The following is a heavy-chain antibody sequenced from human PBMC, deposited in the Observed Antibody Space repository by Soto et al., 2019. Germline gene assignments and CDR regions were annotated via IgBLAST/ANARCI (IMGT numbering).Heavy chain of an antibody. CDR1: GFTFSSYG. CDR2: ISYDGSNK. CDR3: ARHCSSGGTADCYYSLDV. J-gene: IGHJ6*04. V-gene: IGHV3-30*03. Sequence: GGSLRLSCAASGFTFSSYGMHWVRQAPGKGLEWVAVISYDGSNKYYADSVKGRFTISRDNSKNTLYLQMNSLRAEDTAVYYCARHCSSGGTADCYYSLDVWGKGTTVTVSS. D-gene: IGHD2-2*01.